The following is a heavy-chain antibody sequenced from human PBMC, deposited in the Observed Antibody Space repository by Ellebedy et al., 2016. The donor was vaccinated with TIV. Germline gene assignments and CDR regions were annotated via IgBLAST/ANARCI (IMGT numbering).Heavy chain of an antibody. J-gene: IGHJ4*02. V-gene: IGHV1-18*01. Sequence: AASVKVSCKASGYTFTSYGISWVRQAPGQGLEWMGWICAYNGNTNYAQKLQGRVTMTTDTSTSTAYMELRSLRSDDTAVYYCARLVYDYSFPDYWGQGTLVTVSS. D-gene: IGHD5/OR15-5a*01. CDR1: GYTFTSYG. CDR3: ARLVYDYSFPDY. CDR2: ICAYNGNT.